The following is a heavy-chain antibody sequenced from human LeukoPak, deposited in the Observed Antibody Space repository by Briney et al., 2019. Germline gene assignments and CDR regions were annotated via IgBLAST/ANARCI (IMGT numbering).Heavy chain of an antibody. Sequence: PETLSLTCTVSGGSISSYYWSWIRQPAEKGLEWIGRIYTSGSTNCNPSLKSRVTMSVDTSKNQFSLKLSSVTAADTAVYYCARDGIPKGGYGLDYWGQGTLVTVSS. J-gene: IGHJ4*02. D-gene: IGHD5-18*01. CDR1: GGSISSYY. V-gene: IGHV4-4*07. CDR3: ARDGIPKGGYGLDY. CDR2: IYTSGST.